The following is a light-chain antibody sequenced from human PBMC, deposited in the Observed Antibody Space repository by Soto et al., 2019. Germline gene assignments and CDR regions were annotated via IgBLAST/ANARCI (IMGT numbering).Light chain of an antibody. Sequence: EIVLTQSPGTLSLSPGERATLSCRASQSVSSSYLAWYQQKPGQAPRLLIYGVSNRATGIPDRFSGSGSGTEFTLTISRLEPEDFAVYYCQQYGSSPPFTFGHGTKVDIK. V-gene: IGKV3-20*01. CDR1: QSVSSSY. CDR2: GVS. J-gene: IGKJ3*01. CDR3: QQYGSSPPFT.